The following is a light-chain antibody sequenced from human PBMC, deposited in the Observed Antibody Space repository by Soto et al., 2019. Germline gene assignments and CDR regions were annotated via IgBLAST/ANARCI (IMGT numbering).Light chain of an antibody. J-gene: IGKJ1*01. CDR2: KAS. V-gene: IGKV1-5*03. CDR1: QSISSW. Sequence: DIQMTQSPSTLSASVGDRVTITCRASQSISSWLAWYQQKPGKAPKLLIYKASSLESGVPSRFSGSGSGTEFTLTISSLQPDDFANYYCQQYNSYPFTFGQGTKVEIK. CDR3: QQYNSYPFT.